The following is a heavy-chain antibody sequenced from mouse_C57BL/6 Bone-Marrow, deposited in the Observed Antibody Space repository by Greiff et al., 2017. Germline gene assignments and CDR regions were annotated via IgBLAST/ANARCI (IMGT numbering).Heavy chain of an antibody. D-gene: IGHD1-1*01. CDR1: GYTFTDYE. CDR2: IDPETGGT. J-gene: IGHJ2*01. V-gene: IGHV1-15*01. CDR3: TRTKNGSFDV. Sequence: QVQLQQSGAELVRPGASVTLSCKASGYTFTDYEMHWVKQTPVHGLEWIGAIDPETGGTAYNQKFKGKAILTADKSSSTAYMELRSLTSEDSAVYYCTRTKNGSFDVWGQGTTLTVSS.